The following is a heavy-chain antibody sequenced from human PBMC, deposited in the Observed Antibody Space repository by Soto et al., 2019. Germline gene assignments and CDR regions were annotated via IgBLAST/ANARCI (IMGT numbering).Heavy chain of an antibody. CDR3: TRDLKSSSLY. Sequence: QVQLQESGPGLVKPSGTLSLTCAVSGDSINNNEWWSWVRQPPGKGLEWLGEIYHNGNTNYKPSLQRRVTISVDKSKNHLSLKLSSVTTTDTAIYYCTRDLKSSSLYRGQGILVTVSS. J-gene: IGHJ4*02. CDR2: IYHNGNT. D-gene: IGHD6-6*01. CDR1: GDSINNNEW. V-gene: IGHV4-4*02.